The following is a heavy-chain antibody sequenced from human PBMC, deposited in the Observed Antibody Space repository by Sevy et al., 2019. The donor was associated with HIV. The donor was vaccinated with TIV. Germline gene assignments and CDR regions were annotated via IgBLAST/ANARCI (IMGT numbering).Heavy chain of an antibody. CDR1: GFTFSSFA. CDR2: LKGSGGRT. CDR3: AKDTDSVSYLNDAFDI. J-gene: IGHJ3*02. D-gene: IGHD1-26*01. V-gene: IGHV3-23*01. Sequence: GGSLRLSCAASGFTFSSFAMSWVRQTPGKGLEWVSGLKGSGGRTYYPDSVKGRFTISRDNSKNTLYLQMNSLRAEDTAVYYCAKDTDSVSYLNDAFDIWGQGTMVTVSS.